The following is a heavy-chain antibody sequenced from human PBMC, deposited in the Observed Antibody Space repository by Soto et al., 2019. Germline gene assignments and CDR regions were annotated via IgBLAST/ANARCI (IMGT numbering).Heavy chain of an antibody. D-gene: IGHD1-26*01. CDR2: ISSVGSMV. Sequence: PGGSLGLSCAASGFTFDNYEMNWVRQAPGKGLEWLSYISSVGSMVYYADSVKGRFTISRDNAQSSLFLQMNSLRAEDTAVYYCAKEATNINNFDYWGQGTLVTVSS. V-gene: IGHV3-48*03. J-gene: IGHJ4*02. CDR3: AKEATNINNFDY. CDR1: GFTFDNYE.